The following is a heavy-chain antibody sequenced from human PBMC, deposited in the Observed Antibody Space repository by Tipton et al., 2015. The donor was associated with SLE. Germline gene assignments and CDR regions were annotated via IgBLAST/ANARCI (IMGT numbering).Heavy chain of an antibody. CDR2: INNFVGGT. V-gene: IGHV3-48*03. J-gene: IGHJ6*02. Sequence: SLRLSCAASGFTFSSYAMHWVRQAPGKGLEWVAYINNFVGGTHYADSVKGRFIISRDNSKDSLYLRMTSLRAEDTAIYYCAKQIVAGQYYYGMDVWGQGTTVTVSS. CDR3: AKQIVAGQYYYGMDV. CDR1: GFTFSSYA. D-gene: IGHD6-19*01.